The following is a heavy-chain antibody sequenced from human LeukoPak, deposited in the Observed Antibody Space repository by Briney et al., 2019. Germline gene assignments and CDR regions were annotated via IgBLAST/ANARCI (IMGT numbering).Heavy chain of an antibody. CDR1: GFTFSSYS. V-gene: IGHV3-48*01. Sequence: GGSLRLSCAASGFTFSSYSMNWVRRAPGKGLEWVSYISSSSSTIYYADSVKGRFTISRDNAKNSLYLQMNSLRAEDTAVYYCAAYCSSTSCYDDKWGQGTLVTVSS. D-gene: IGHD2-2*01. CDR2: ISSSSSTI. J-gene: IGHJ4*02. CDR3: AAYCSSTSCYDDK.